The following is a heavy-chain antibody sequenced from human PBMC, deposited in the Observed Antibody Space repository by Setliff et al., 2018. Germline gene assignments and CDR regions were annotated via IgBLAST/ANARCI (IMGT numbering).Heavy chain of an antibody. D-gene: IGHD3-22*01. Sequence: GRSLRHSCVVSGFSFSNYGMTWVRQAPGKGLEWISYISTSSGTRYYADSVKGRFTISRDNANQSLYLQMNSLRAEDTAVYYCARLALTGYDSSGYYYALEYYYYMDVWGKGTTVTVSS. V-gene: IGHV3-48*01. CDR3: ARLALTGYDSSGYYYALEYYYYMDV. CDR2: ISTSSGTR. CDR1: GFSFSNYG. J-gene: IGHJ6*03.